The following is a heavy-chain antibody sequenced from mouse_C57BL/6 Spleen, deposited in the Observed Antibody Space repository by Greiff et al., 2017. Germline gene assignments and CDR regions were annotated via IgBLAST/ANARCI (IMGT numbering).Heavy chain of an antibody. CDR1: GFTFSSYA. J-gene: IGHJ2*01. CDR3: ARDNYSFDY. CDR2: ISDGGSYT. D-gene: IGHD2-12*01. Sequence: EVILVESGGGLVKPGGSLKLSCAASGFTFSSYAMSWVRQTPEKRLEWVATISDGGSYTYSPDNVKGRFTISRDHAKNSLYLQMNHLKSEDTSMYYCARDNYSFDYGGQGTTLT. V-gene: IGHV5-4*01.